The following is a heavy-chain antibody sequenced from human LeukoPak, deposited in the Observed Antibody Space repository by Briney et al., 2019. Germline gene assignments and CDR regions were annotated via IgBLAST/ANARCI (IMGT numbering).Heavy chain of an antibody. J-gene: IGHJ4*02. D-gene: IGHD4-17*01. CDR3: ARAEPDYGDYYFDY. Sequence: SETLSLTCAVYGGSFSGYYWSWIRQPPGKGLEWIGSIYYSGSTYYNPSLKSRVTISVDTSKNQFSLKLSSVTAADTAVYYCARAEPDYGDYYFDYWGQGTLVTVSS. CDR1: GGSFSGYY. CDR2: IYYSGST. V-gene: IGHV4-34*01.